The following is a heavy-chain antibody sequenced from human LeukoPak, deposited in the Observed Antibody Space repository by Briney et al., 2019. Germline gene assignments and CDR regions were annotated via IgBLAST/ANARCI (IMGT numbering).Heavy chain of an antibody. J-gene: IGHJ6*02. CDR3: ANGVGYGDYYYYGMDV. CDR1: GFTFSSNA. V-gene: IGHV3-23*01. D-gene: IGHD4-17*01. CDR2: IGSDSRA. Sequence: GGSLRLSCAASGFTFSSNAMSWVRQAPGKGLEWVSAIGSDSRAYYADSVEGRFTISRDTSKNTLYLQMNSLRAEDTAVYYCANGVGYGDYYYYGMDVWGQGTTVTVSS.